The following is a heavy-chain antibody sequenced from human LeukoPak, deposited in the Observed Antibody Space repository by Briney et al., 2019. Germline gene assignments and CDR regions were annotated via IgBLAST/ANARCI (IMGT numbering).Heavy chain of an antibody. J-gene: IGHJ3*02. CDR2: ITSHGGSA. Sequence: GGSLRLSCSASGFTFSSYGIHWVRQAPGKGLEYVSTITSHGGSAYYADSVKGRFTTSRDNSKNTLYLQMSSLRPEDTAVYYCVKVWLQWLVSGAFDIWGQGTLVTVSS. CDR3: VKVWLQWLVSGAFDI. D-gene: IGHD6-19*01. V-gene: IGHV3-64D*09. CDR1: GFTFSSYG.